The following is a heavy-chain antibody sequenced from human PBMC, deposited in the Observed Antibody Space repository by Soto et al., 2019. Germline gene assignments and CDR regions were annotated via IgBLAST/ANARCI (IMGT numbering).Heavy chain of an antibody. CDR2: IIPIFGTA. D-gene: IGHD6-19*01. J-gene: IGHJ6*02. Sequence: QVQLVQSGAEVKKPGSSVKVSCKASGGTFSSYAISWVRQAPGQGLEWMGGIIPIFGTANYAQKFQGRVTITADESTSTAYMELSSLRSKDTAVYYCARDRSDAVAGTSGMDVWGQGTTVTVSS. CDR3: ARDRSDAVAGTSGMDV. CDR1: GGTFSSYA. V-gene: IGHV1-69*12.